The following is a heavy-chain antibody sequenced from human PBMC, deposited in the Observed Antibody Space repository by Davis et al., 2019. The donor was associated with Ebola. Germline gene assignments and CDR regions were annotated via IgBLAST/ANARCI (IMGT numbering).Heavy chain of an antibody. CDR1: GFTVSSNY. D-gene: IGHD2-15*01. CDR3: ARDQEGSGFDY. V-gene: IGHV3-53*01. J-gene: IGHJ4*02. CDR2: IHSGGST. Sequence: GESLKISCAASGFTVSSNYMSWVRQAPGKGLEWVSIIHSGGSTYYADSVKGRFTISRDNSKNTLYLQMNSLRAEDTAVYYCARDQEGSGFDYWGQGTLVTVSS.